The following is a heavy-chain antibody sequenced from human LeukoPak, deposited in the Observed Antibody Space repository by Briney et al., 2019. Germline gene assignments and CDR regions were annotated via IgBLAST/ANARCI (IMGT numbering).Heavy chain of an antibody. D-gene: IGHD2/OR15-2a*01. V-gene: IGHV4-34*01. Sequence: SETLSLTCAVYGGSFSGYYWSWIRQPPGKGLEWIGEINHSGSTNYNPSLMSRVTISVDTSKNQFSLKLSSVTAADTAVYYCARESAVKLLLSRSYYYYMDVWGKGTTVTVSS. CDR1: GGSFSGYY. J-gene: IGHJ6*03. CDR3: ARESAVKLLLSRSYYYYMDV. CDR2: INHSGST.